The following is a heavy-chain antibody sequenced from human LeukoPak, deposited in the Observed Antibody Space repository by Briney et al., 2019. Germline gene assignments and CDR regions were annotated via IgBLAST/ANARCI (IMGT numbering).Heavy chain of an antibody. CDR1: GFTFSSYA. Sequence: PGGSLRLSCAASGFTFSSYAMSWVRQAPGKGLEWVSAISGSGGSTYYADSVKGRFTISRDNSKNTLYLQMNSLRAEDTAVYYCASSKRYCSSTNCYMVGIDYWGQGTLVTVSS. V-gene: IGHV3-23*01. CDR2: ISGSGGST. J-gene: IGHJ4*02. D-gene: IGHD2-2*02. CDR3: ASSKRYCSSTNCYMVGIDY.